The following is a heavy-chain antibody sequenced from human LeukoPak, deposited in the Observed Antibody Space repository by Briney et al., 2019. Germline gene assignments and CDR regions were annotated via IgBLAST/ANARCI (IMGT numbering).Heavy chain of an antibody. J-gene: IGHJ6*02. Sequence: ASVKVSCKASGYTFTGYYMHWVRQAPGQGLEWMGWINPNSGGTNYAQKFQSRVTMTRDTSISTAYMELSRLRSDDTAVYYCARDSVKLTAMAIPFYGMDVWGQGSTVTVSS. CDR1: GYTFTGYY. D-gene: IGHD5-18*01. CDR3: ARDSVKLTAMAIPFYGMDV. V-gene: IGHV1-2*02. CDR2: INPNSGGT.